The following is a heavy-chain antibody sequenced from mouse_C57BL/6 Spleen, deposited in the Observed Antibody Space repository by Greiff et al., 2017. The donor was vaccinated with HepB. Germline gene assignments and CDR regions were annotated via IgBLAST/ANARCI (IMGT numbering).Heavy chain of an antibody. Sequence: QVQLKQPGAELVRPGSSVKLSCKASGYTFTSYWMHWVKQRPIQGLEWIGNIDPSDSETHYNQKFKDKATLTVDKSSSTAYMQLSSLTSEDSAVYYCARDGFYDTAMDYWGQGTSVTVSS. CDR3: ARDGFYDTAMDY. J-gene: IGHJ4*01. D-gene: IGHD2-12*01. CDR1: GYTFTSYW. CDR2: IDPSDSET. V-gene: IGHV1-52*01.